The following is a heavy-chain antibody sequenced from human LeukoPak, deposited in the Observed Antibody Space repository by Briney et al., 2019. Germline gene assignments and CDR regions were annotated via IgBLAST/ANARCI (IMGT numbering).Heavy chain of an antibody. Sequence: GGSLRLSCAASGFTFSSYSMNWVRQAPGKGLEWVSYISSSSSSIYYADSVKGRFTISRDNAKNSLYLQMSSLRDEDTAVYYCAREYSPDIVVVVAAVVPFDIWGQGTMVTVSS. V-gene: IGHV3-48*02. CDR3: AREYSPDIVVVVAAVVPFDI. J-gene: IGHJ3*02. CDR2: ISSSSSSI. D-gene: IGHD2-15*01. CDR1: GFTFSSYS.